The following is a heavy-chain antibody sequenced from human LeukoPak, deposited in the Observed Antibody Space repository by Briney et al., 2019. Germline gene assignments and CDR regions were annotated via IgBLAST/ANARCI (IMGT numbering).Heavy chain of an antibody. CDR1: GFTFSSYA. CDR3: APSVSSSPYFDY. CDR2: ISGSGGST. D-gene: IGHD6-6*01. V-gene: IGHV3-23*01. J-gene: IGHJ4*02. Sequence: GGSLRLSCAASGFTFSSYAMSWVRQPPGKGLEWVSAISGSGGSTYYADSVKGRFTISRDNSKNTLYLQMNSLRAEDTAVYYCAPSVSSSPYFDYWGQGTLVTVSS.